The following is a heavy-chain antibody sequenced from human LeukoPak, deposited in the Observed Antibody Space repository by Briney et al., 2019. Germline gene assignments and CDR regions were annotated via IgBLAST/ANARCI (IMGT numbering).Heavy chain of an antibody. CDR3: ARNSGTNDAFDI. CDR2: IYYSGST. Sequence: SQTLSLTCTVSGGSISSGGYYWSWIRQHPGKGLEWIGYIYYSGSTYYNPSLKSRVTISVDTSKNQFSLKLSSVTAADTAVYYCARNSGTNDAFDIWGQGTMVTVPS. CDR1: GGSISSGGYY. J-gene: IGHJ3*02. D-gene: IGHD4-23*01. V-gene: IGHV4-31*03.